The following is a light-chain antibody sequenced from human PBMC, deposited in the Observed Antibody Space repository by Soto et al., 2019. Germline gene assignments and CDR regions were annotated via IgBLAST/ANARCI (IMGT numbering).Light chain of an antibody. J-gene: IGLJ1*01. V-gene: IGLV2-14*01. CDR2: EVN. CDR1: SSDVGGYNY. CDR3: SSYTSSSTPYV. Sequence: QSALTQPASVSGSPGQSITISCTGTSSDVGGYNYVSWYQQHPGKAPKLMIYEVNNRPSGVSNRFSGSKSGNTASLTISGHQAEDEADYYCSSYTSSSTPYVFGTGTKVTVL.